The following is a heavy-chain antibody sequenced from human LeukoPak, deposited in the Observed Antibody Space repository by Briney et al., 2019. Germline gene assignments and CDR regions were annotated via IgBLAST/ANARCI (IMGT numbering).Heavy chain of an antibody. CDR1: GYTFTSYY. Sequence: ASVKVSCKASGYTFTSYYMHWVRQAPGQGLEWMGIINPSGGSTSYAQKFQGRVTMTRDTSTSTVYMELSSLRSEDTAVYYCARRVGYCSGGSCYCDYWGQGTLVTVSS. J-gene: IGHJ4*02. V-gene: IGHV1-46*01. D-gene: IGHD2-15*01. CDR2: INPSGGST. CDR3: ARRVGYCSGGSCYCDY.